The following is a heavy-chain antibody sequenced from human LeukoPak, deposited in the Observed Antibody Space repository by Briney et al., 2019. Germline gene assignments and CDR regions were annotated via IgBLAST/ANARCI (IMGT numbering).Heavy chain of an antibody. CDR1: GFTFSRYA. Sequence: QAGGSLRLSCAASGFTFSRYAMHWVRQAPGKGLEYVSAISSNGGDTYYANSVKGRFTIPRDNFKNTLYLQMGSLRAEDMAVYYCATGNSSSWYEKGAEYFQHWGQGTLVTVSS. D-gene: IGHD6-13*01. V-gene: IGHV3-64*01. CDR3: ATGNSSSWYEKGAEYFQH. J-gene: IGHJ1*01. CDR2: ISSNGGDT.